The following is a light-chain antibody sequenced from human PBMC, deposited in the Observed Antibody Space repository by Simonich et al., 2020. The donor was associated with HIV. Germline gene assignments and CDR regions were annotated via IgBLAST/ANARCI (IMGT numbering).Light chain of an antibody. V-gene: IGLV1-44*01. CDR3: AAWDDSLNGPV. Sequence: QSVLTQPPSASGTPGQRVTISCSGNRSNIGSSTVNWYQQLPGAAPKHLIYRNDQRPSGVPDRFSGSKSGTSAALAISGLQSEEEAAYYGAAWDDSLNGPVFGGGTKLTVL. CDR2: RND. J-gene: IGLJ3*02. CDR1: RSNIGSST.